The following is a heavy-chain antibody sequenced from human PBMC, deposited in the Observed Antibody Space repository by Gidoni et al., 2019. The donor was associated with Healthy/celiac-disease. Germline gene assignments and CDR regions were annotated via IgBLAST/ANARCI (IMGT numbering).Heavy chain of an antibody. J-gene: IGHJ6*02. CDR3: ARAVIREPLAWYGMDV. V-gene: IGHV1-8*01. D-gene: IGHD1-1*01. CDR1: GYTFTSYD. CDR2: MNPNSGNT. Sequence: QVQLVQSGAAVKKPGASVKVSCQASGYTFTSYDINWVRQATGQGLEWMGWMNPNSGNTGYAQKFQGRVTMTRNTSISTAYMELSSLRSEDTAVYYCARAVIREPLAWYGMDVWGQGTTVTVSS.